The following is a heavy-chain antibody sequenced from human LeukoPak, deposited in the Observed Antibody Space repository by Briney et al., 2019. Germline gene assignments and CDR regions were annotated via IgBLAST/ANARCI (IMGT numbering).Heavy chain of an antibody. Sequence: ASVKVSCKASGYTFTSYYMHWVRRAPGQGLEWMGITNPSGGSTSYAQKFQGRVTMTRDTSTSTVYMELSSLRSEDTAVYYCARWGIAAADDWGQGTLVTVSS. V-gene: IGHV1-46*01. CDR2: TNPSGGST. CDR3: ARWGIAAADD. CDR1: GYTFTSYY. J-gene: IGHJ4*02. D-gene: IGHD6-13*01.